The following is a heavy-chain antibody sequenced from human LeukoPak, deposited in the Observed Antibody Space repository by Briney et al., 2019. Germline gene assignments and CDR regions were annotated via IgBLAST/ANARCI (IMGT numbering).Heavy chain of an antibody. CDR2: NYASGST. Sequence: PSETLSLTSTVSGGSISSGSYYWSWIRQPAGEGLEWIGRNYASGSTNYNPSLKSRVTISVDTSKNQFSLKLSSVTAADTAVYYCARGHSHCSSTSCYVYYYYYYYMDVWGKGTTVTVSS. D-gene: IGHD2-2*01. J-gene: IGHJ6*03. CDR1: GGSISSGSYY. CDR3: ARGHSHCSSTSCYVYYYYYYYMDV. V-gene: IGHV4-61*02.